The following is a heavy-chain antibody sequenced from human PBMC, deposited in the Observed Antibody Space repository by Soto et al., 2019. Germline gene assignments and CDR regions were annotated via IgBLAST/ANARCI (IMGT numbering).Heavy chain of an antibody. CDR2: IYYSGST. D-gene: IGHD5-18*01. J-gene: IGHJ6*03. V-gene: IGHV4-59*12. CDR1: GGSISSYY. CDR3: ARSSYGGNYYYYYYMDV. Sequence: SETLSLTCTVSGGSISSYYWSWIRQPPGKGLEWIGYIYYSGSTNYNPSLKSRVTISVDTSKNQFSLKLSSVTAADTAVYYCARSSYGGNYYYYYYMDVWGKGTTVTVSS.